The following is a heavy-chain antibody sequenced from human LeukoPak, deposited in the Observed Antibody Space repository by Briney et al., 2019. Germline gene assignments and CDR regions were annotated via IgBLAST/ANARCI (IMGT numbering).Heavy chain of an antibody. D-gene: IGHD6-13*01. CDR2: TRGSGDNT. V-gene: IGHV3-23*01. CDR3: ARARGSSSWYYFDY. Sequence: GGSLRLSCAASGFTFSSYAMNWVRQAPGRGLEWVSSTRGSGDNTNYADSVKGRFTISRDNSENTLYLQMNSLRAEDTAVYYCARARGSSSWYYFDYWGQGTLVTVSS. CDR1: GFTFSSYA. J-gene: IGHJ4*02.